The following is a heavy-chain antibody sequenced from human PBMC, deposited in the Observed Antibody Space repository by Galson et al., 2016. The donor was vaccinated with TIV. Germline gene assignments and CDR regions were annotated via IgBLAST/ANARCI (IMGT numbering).Heavy chain of an antibody. CDR1: GFTFDFYW. CDR3: ARVTTFGGVFAESHLDY. Sequence: SLRLSCAASGFTFDFYWMSWVRQAPEKGLEWVASIKQDGSEKHYVDSVKGRFTISRDNAKDSLCLQMNSLRAEDTAVYYCARVTTFGGVFAESHLDYWGQGTLVTVSS. V-gene: IGHV3-7*01. CDR2: IKQDGSEK. J-gene: IGHJ4*02. D-gene: IGHD3-16*01.